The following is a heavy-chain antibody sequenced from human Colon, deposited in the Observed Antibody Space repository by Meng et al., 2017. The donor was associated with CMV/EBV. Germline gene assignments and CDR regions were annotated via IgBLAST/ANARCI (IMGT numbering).Heavy chain of an antibody. CDR2: INHSGST. J-gene: IGHJ4*02. CDR3: ARDPDY. CDR1: GGSFSGYY. V-gene: IGHV4-34*01. Sequence: SETLSLTCAVYGGSFSGYYWSWIRQPPGKGLEWIGEINHSGSTYYNPSLKSRVAISVDTSKNLFSLKVYSVTAADTAVYFCARDPDYWGQGTLVTVSS.